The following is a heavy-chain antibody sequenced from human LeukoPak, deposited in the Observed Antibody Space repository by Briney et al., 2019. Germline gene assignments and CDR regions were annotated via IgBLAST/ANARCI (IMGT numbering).Heavy chain of an antibody. CDR3: ARVKGRLSWFDP. CDR2: IYHSGTT. Sequence: SETLSLTCTVSGYSISSGYYWGWIRQPPGKGLEWIGSIYHSGTTYYNPSLKSRVTISVDTSKNQFSLKLSSVTAADTAVYYCARVKGRLSWFDPWGQGALFTVSS. V-gene: IGHV4-38-2*02. J-gene: IGHJ5*02. CDR1: GYSISSGYY.